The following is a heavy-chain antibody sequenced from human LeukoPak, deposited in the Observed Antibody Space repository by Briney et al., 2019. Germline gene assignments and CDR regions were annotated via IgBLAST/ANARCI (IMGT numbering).Heavy chain of an antibody. D-gene: IGHD3-10*01. Sequence: GGSLRLSCAASGFTFSSYAMSWVRQAPGKGLEWVSAISGSGGRTYYADSVKGRFTISRDNSKNTLYLQKNSLRAEDTAVYYCAKYEGTGYYWYFDLWGRGTLVTVSS. J-gene: IGHJ2*01. CDR2: ISGSGGRT. CDR1: GFTFSSYA. CDR3: AKYEGTGYYWYFDL. V-gene: IGHV3-23*01.